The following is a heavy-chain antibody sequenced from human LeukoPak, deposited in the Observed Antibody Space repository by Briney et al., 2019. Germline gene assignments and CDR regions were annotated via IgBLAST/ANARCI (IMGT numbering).Heavy chain of an antibody. J-gene: IGHJ4*02. CDR3: ARRAGAYSHPYDY. V-gene: IGHV3-11*01. D-gene: IGHD4/OR15-4a*01. CDR1: GFTFSDYY. Sequence: GGSLRLSCAPSGFTFSDYYMTWIRQAPGKGLEWVSYISSSGSTIYYADSVKGRFTISRDNSKNTLYLQMNSLRAEDTAVYYCARRAGAYSHPYDYWGQGTLVTVSS. CDR2: ISSSGSTI.